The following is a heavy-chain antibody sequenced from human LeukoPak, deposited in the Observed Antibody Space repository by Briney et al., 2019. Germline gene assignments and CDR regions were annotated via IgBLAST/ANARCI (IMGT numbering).Heavy chain of an antibody. CDR2: INHSGST. V-gene: IGHV4-34*01. Sequence: SETLSLTCAVYGGSFSGYCWSWIRQPPGKGLEWIGEINHSGSTNYNPSLKSRVTISVDTSKNQFSLKLSSVTAADTAVYYCATHTKKYGDYVDDWFDPWGQGTLVTVSS. D-gene: IGHD4-17*01. CDR3: ATHTKKYGDYVDDWFDP. J-gene: IGHJ5*02. CDR1: GGSFSGYC.